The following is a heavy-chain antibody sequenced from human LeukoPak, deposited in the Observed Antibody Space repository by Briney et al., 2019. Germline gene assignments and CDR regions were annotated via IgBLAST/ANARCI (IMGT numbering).Heavy chain of an antibody. Sequence: GGSLRLSCAASGFTFSSYEMNWVRQAPGKGLEWVSAISGSGGSTYYADSVKGRFTISRDNSKNTLYLQMNSLRAEDTAVYYCAKDHVMAYYDILTGPSATYYFDYWGQGTLVTVSS. CDR1: GFTFSSYE. D-gene: IGHD3-9*01. CDR3: AKDHVMAYYDILTGPSATYYFDY. J-gene: IGHJ4*02. V-gene: IGHV3-23*01. CDR2: ISGSGGST.